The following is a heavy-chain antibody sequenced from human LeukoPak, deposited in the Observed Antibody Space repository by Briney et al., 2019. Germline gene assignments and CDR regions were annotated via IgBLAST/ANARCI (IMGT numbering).Heavy chain of an antibody. V-gene: IGHV5-51*01. CDR1: GTSITDYW. J-gene: IGHJ3*02. CDR3: ARHGIGSRSPNAFDI. CDR2: IYPDDSDI. D-gene: IGHD3-10*01. Sequence: GASMKFSCVASGTSITDYWNCWLRQMPGEGLQWMGIIYPDDSDIRYSPSFQGQVTISADKSIITAYLQWSSLKASDTAMYYCARHGIGSRSPNAFDIWGQGTMVSVSS.